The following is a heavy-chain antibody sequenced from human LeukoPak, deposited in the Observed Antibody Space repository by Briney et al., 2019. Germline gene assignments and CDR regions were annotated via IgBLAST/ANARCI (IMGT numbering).Heavy chain of an antibody. CDR2: ISYNGSNK. J-gene: IGHJ4*02. CDR3: ARATIAVAFDY. D-gene: IGHD6-19*01. V-gene: IGHV3-30*03. CDR1: GFTFSSYG. Sequence: GGSLRLSCAASGFTFSSYGMHWVRQAPGKGLEWVAVISYNGSNKYYADSVKGRFTISRDNSKNTLYLQMNSLRAEGTAVYYCARATIAVAFDYWGQGTLVTVSS.